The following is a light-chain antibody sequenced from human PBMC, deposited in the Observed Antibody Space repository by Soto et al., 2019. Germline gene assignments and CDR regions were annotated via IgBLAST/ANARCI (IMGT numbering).Light chain of an antibody. Sequence: DVVMTQSPLSLPVTLGQPASISCRSSQSLVYSDGYTYLNWFQQRPGQSPRRLIYKVSNRDSGVPDRFSGSGSGTDFTLKISRVEAEGGVVNECMRGTPRPWVIGQGTKVDIK. CDR1: QSLVYSDGYTY. J-gene: IGKJ1*01. CDR3: MRGTPRPWV. CDR2: KVS. V-gene: IGKV2-30*01.